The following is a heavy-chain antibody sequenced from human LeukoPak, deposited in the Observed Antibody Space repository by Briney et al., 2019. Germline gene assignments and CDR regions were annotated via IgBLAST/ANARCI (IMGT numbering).Heavy chain of an antibody. D-gene: IGHD1-1*01. CDR3: AKELAYAYYFDV. CDR1: GFTFSHYA. V-gene: IGHV3-23*01. CDR2: ISGSGGST. J-gene: IGHJ6*03. Sequence: QAGGSLRLSCAASGFTFSHYAMSWVRQAPGKGLEWVSGISGSGGSTYYADSVKGRFTVSRDNSKNTLYLQMTSLRVEDTAVYYCAKELAYAYYFDVWGKGTTVTVSS.